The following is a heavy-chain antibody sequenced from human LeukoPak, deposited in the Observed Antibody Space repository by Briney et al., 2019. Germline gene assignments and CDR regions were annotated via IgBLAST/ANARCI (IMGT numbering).Heavy chain of an antibody. CDR1: GFTFSNYA. CDR3: AKGLSAAGDYYFDY. V-gene: IGHV3-23*01. D-gene: IGHD2-21*01. Sequence: GGSLRLSCAASGFTFSNYAMSWVRQAPGKGLEWLSTISGSGGSTYYADSVKGRFTISRDNSKNTVYLQMKSLRVEATAVYYCAKGLSAAGDYYFDYWGQGALVTVSS. CDR2: ISGSGGST. J-gene: IGHJ4*02.